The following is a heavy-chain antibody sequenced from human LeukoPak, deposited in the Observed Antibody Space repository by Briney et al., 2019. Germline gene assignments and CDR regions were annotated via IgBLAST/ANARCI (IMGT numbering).Heavy chain of an antibody. Sequence: GGSLRLSCAASGFTFSSYGMHWVRQAPGKGLEWVAFIRYDGSNKYYADSVKGRFTISRDNSKNTLYLQMNSLRAEDTAVYYCAKDIDGYDFSVEAQYWGQGPLVTVSS. CDR2: IRYDGSNK. D-gene: IGHD5-12*01. CDR1: GFTFSSYG. J-gene: IGHJ4*02. V-gene: IGHV3-30*02. CDR3: AKDIDGYDFSVEAQY.